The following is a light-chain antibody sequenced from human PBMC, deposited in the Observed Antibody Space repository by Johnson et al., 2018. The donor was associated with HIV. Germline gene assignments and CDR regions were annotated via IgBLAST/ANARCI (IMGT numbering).Light chain of an antibody. CDR2: ETN. J-gene: IGLJ1*01. CDR1: SSNVGNNY. Sequence: SVLTQPPSVSAAPGQKVTISCSGSSSNVGNNYVSWYQQLPGAAPKLLIYETNKRPSGIPDRFSGSKSGTSATLGITGLQTGDEADYYCGTWDSSLSAEVFGTGTK. V-gene: IGLV1-51*02. CDR3: GTWDSSLSAEV.